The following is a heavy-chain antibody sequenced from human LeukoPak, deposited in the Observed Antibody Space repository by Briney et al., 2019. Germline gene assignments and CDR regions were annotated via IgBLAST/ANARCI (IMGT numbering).Heavy chain of an antibody. D-gene: IGHD4-17*01. J-gene: IGHJ4*02. CDR3: AKRGPSTVTTSYYFDY. CDR1: GFTFSDYA. V-gene: IGHV3-23*01. Sequence: VGSLRLSCAASGFTFSDYAVSWVRQAPGKGLEWVSAISGDVTTTYYADPVKVRLTISRDNSKDTVYLQMNSLRAEDTAVYYCAKRGPSTVTTSYYFDYWGQGTLVTVSS. CDR2: ISGDVTTT.